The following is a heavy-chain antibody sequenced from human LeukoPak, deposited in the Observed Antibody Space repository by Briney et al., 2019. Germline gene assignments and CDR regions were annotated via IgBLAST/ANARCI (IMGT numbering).Heavy chain of an antibody. J-gene: IGHJ4*02. CDR2: IQFDGSDI. CDR1: GFIFSTYG. D-gene: IGHD2-15*01. Sequence: GGSLRLSCAASGFIFSTYGMHWVRQAPGKGLEWVAFIQFDGSDIFYADSVKGRFTISRDNSKNTVYLQMNSLRPEDTSVYYCAKDQKLQPFHYWGQGTLVTVSS. V-gene: IGHV3-30*02. CDR3: AKDQKLQPFHY.